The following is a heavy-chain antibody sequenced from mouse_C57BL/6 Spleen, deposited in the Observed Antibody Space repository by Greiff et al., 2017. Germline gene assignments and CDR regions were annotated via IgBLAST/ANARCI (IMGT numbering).Heavy chain of an antibody. CDR1: GYTFPDYY. V-gene: IGHV1-76*01. Sequence: QVQLQQSGAELVRPGASVQLSCQASGYTFPDYYINWVKQRPGQGLELIARIYPGSGNTYYHEKFKVKATLTAEKSSSTAYMQLSSLTSEDSAVYFCARAGDYDGAWFAYWGQGTLVTVSA. CDR3: ARAGDYDGAWFAY. J-gene: IGHJ3*01. D-gene: IGHD2-4*01. CDR2: IYPGSGNT.